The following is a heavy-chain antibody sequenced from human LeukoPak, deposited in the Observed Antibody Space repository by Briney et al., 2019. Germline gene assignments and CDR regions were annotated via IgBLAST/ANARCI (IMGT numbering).Heavy chain of an antibody. V-gene: IGHV1-18*04. CDR2: ISAYNGNT. CDR1: GYTFTRYG. Sequence: ASVPVSCMACGYTFTRYGLSWLRPAPAQGRAGVGWISAYNGNTNYAQKLQGRDTMTTDTCTSTAYMELRSLRSDDTAVYYCARGSGVWFGEYGDYWGQGTLVTVSS. J-gene: IGHJ4*02. D-gene: IGHD3-10*01. CDR3: ARGSGVWFGEYGDY.